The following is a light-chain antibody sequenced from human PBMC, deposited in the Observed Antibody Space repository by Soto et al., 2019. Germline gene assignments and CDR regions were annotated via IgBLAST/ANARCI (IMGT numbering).Light chain of an antibody. V-gene: IGKV3-15*01. CDR1: QSISSN. Sequence: EIVMTQSPATLSVSPGERVTLSCRASQSISSNLAWYQQKPGQAPSLLMYGTSTRATGIPARFSGSGSGTEFTLTISSLQSEDFAVYYCKQYNTWSSITFGQGTRLEIK. J-gene: IGKJ5*01. CDR3: KQYNTWSSIT. CDR2: GTS.